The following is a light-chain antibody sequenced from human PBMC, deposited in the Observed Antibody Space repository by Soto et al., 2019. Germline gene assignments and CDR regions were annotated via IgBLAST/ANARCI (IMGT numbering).Light chain of an antibody. CDR2: AAS. V-gene: IGKV1-39*01. CDR3: QQSYSVPFT. CDR1: LSVRNY. J-gene: IGKJ5*01. Sequence: DIQLTQSPSSLSASVGDRVTISCRASLSVRNYLSWYQWKPGKAPSLLIYAASSLHSGVPSRFSGGASGADFTLTINNLHPEDFATYYCQQSYSVPFTFGQGTRLQLK.